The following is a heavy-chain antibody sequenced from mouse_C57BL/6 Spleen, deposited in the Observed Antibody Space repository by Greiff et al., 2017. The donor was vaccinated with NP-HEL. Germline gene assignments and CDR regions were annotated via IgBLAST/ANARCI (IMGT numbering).Heavy chain of an antibody. D-gene: IGHD1-1*01. CDR1: GFTFSDYG. V-gene: IGHV5-17*01. CDR3: ARPRYRDYAMDY. J-gene: IGHJ4*01. Sequence: EVKLQESGGGLVKPGGSLKLSCAASGFTFSDYGMHWVRQAPEKGLEWVAYISSGSSTIYYADTVKGRFTISRDNAKNTLFLQMTSLRSEDTAMYYCARPRYRDYAMDYWGQGTSVTVSS. CDR2: ISSGSSTI.